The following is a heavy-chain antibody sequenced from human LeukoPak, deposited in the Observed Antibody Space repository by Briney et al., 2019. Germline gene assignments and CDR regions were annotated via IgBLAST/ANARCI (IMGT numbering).Heavy chain of an antibody. CDR2: IRDSGTT. CDR1: GFTFSTYP. CDR3: ARDHDFAFDN. V-gene: IGHV3-48*01. J-gene: IGHJ4*02. D-gene: IGHD2-21*02. Sequence: GGSLRLSCAASGFTFSTYPMNWVRQAPGKGLEWVSHIRDSGTTDYADSVKGRFTISRDNAKNSLYLQLSSLRAEDTAVYYCARDHDFAFDNWGQGTLVTVSS.